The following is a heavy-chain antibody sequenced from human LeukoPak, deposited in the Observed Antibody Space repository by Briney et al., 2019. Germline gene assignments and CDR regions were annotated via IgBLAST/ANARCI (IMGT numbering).Heavy chain of an antibody. CDR1: GGSISSYY. CDR3: ARAVAGKKYFQH. CDR2: INHSGST. D-gene: IGHD6-19*01. Sequence: SETLSLTCTVSGGSISSYYWSWIRQPAGKGLEWIGEINHSGSTNYNPSLKSRVTISVDTSKNQFSLKLSSVTAADTAVYYCARAVAGKKYFQHWGQGTLVTVSS. V-gene: IGHV4-34*01. J-gene: IGHJ1*01.